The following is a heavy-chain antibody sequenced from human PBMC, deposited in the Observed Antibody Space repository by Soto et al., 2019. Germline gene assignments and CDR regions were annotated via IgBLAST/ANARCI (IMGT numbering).Heavy chain of an antibody. D-gene: IGHD2-2*01. CDR2: INPNSGGT. Sequence: ASLKVSFKAAGYTFTGYYMHWVRQPPGQGLEWMGWINPNSGGTNYAQKFQGRVTMTRDTSISTAYMELSRLRSDDTAVYYCARTLGYCSSTSCHSGMGVWGQGTTVTVSS. CDR1: GYTFTGYY. CDR3: ARTLGYCSSTSCHSGMGV. J-gene: IGHJ6*02. V-gene: IGHV1-2*02.